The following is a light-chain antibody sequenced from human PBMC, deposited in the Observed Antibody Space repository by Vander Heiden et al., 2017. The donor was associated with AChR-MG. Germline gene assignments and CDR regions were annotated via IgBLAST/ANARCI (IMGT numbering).Light chain of an antibody. CDR3: QQYNNWPLSLT. V-gene: IGKV3D-15*01. Sequence: EIVMTQSPATLSVSPGERATLSCRASQSVSRHLAWYQQKPGQAPRLLIYGASTRATGIPARFSGSGSGTEFTLTISSLQSEDFAVYYCQQYNNWPLSLTFGGGTKVEIK. CDR1: QSVSRH. J-gene: IGKJ4*01. CDR2: GAS.